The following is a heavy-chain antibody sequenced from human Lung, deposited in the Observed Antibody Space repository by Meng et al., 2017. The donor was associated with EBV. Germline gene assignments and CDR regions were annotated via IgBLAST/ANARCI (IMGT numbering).Heavy chain of an antibody. V-gene: IGHV4-31*03. J-gene: IGHJ4*02. CDR2: IYYSGIT. Sequence: QVQLQESGPRLVEPSQTLSLLFTVSGASISSAYNYWTWIRQRPGRGLEWIGYIYYSGITYYNPSLQSRLTISADTSKNQFSLMLTSLTAADTAVYYCARGADEYGGNAFDFWGQGALVTVSS. CDR3: ARGADEYGGNAFDF. CDR1: GASISSAYNY. D-gene: IGHD4-23*01.